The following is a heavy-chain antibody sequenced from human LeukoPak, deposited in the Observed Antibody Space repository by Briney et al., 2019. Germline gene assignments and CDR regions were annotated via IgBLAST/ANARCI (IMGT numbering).Heavy chain of an antibody. J-gene: IGHJ4*02. Sequence: GGSLRLSCAASGFTFSSYDMNWVRQAPGKGPEWVSSISGSRNYIYYADSIKGRFTISRDNGKNSLYLQMKSQRAEDTAVYYCARASRMGAVFDSWGQGALVTVSS. D-gene: IGHD3-16*01. CDR2: ISGSRNYI. CDR1: GFTFSSYD. CDR3: ARASRMGAVFDS. V-gene: IGHV3-21*01.